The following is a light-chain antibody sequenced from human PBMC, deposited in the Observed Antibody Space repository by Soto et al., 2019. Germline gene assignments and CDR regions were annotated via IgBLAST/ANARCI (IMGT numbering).Light chain of an antibody. Sequence: EIVLTQSPGTLSLSPGESAALSCRASQSISNNFLAWYQRKPGQAPRLLIYGASYRATDIPYRFSGSGSGTDFTLTITRLEPDDFAVYYCQQYGGSPRTFDQATTVEVK. CDR1: QSISNNF. CDR2: GAS. V-gene: IGKV3-20*01. J-gene: IGKJ1*01. CDR3: QQYGGSPRT.